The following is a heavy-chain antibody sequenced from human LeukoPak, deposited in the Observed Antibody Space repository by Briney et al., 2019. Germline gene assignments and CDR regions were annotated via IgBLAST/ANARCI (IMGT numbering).Heavy chain of an antibody. V-gene: IGHV3-53*01. J-gene: IGHJ6*03. CDR3: ARASAACPSAPPYYYYYYMDV. CDR1: GFTVSSNY. Sequence: GGSLRLSCAASGFTVSSNYMSWVRQAPGKGLEWVSVIYSGGTTYYTDSVEGRFSISRDKSKNTLYLQMNSLRAEDTAVYYCARASAACPSAPPYYYYYYMDVWGKGTTVTVSS. CDR2: IYSGGTT. D-gene: IGHD6-6*01.